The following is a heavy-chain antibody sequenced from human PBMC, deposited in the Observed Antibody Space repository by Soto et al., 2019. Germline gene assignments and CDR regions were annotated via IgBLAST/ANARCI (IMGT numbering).Heavy chain of an antibody. CDR2: IYYSGST. CDR3: ARRWGRTFDY. J-gene: IGHJ4*02. CDR1: CGSISSSGSS. D-gene: IGHD1-26*01. V-gene: IGHV4-39*01. Sequence: SDTLSLTCTVSCGSISSSGSSWGWIRQPPGKGLEWIGNIYYSGSTYYNPSLKSRVTISIDTSKNQFSLKLSSVTAADTAVYYCARRWGRTFDYWGQGTLVTVS.